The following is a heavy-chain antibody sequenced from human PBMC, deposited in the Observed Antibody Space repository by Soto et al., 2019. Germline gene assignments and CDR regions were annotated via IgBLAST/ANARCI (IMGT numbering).Heavy chain of an antibody. V-gene: IGHV3-53*01. CDR3: ARDHRYSSGWYYYYGMDV. Sequence: GGSLRLSCAASGFTVSSNYMSWVRQAPGKGLEWVSVIYSGGSTYYADSVKGRFTISRDNSKNTLYLQMNSLRAEDTAVYYCARDHRYSSGWYYYYGMDVWGQGTTVTV. CDR1: GFTVSSNY. D-gene: IGHD6-19*01. J-gene: IGHJ6*02. CDR2: IYSGGST.